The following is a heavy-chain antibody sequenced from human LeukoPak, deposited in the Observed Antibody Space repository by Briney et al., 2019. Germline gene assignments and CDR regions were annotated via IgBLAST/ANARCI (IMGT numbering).Heavy chain of an antibody. CDR2: ISSSSRDI. J-gene: IGHJ4*02. V-gene: IGHV3-21*01. CDR3: ARDSDSSGHYYMDYFDY. CDR1: GFTFSSYA. D-gene: IGHD3-22*01. Sequence: GGSLRLSCAASGFTFSSYAMNWVRQAPGKGLEWVSSISSSSRDINYADSVKGRFTISRDNAWNSLYLQMNSLRAEDTAVYYCARDSDSSGHYYMDYFDYWGQGALVTVSS.